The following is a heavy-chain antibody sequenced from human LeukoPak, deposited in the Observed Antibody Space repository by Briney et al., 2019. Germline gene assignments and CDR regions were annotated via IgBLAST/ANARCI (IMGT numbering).Heavy chain of an antibody. CDR2: IWYDGSNE. V-gene: IGHV3-33*01. D-gene: IGHD3-10*01. J-gene: IGHJ6*02. Sequence: GGSLRLSCAASGFTFSSYGMHWVRQAPGKGLEWVAVIWYDGSNEKYADSVKGRFTISRDNSKKTVYMQMNSLRAEDTAVYYCARVPLGGSRFKRIWYGEGGKFYYGMDVWGQGTTVTVSS. CDR3: ARVPLGGSRFKRIWYGEGGKFYYGMDV. CDR1: GFTFSSYG.